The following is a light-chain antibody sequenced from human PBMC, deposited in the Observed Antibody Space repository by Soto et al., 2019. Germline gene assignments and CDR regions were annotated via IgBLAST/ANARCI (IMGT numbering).Light chain of an antibody. J-gene: IGLJ3*02. CDR2: STN. CDR3: VLYIGSGFVV. V-gene: IGLV8-61*01. CDR1: SGSVSTTYY. Sequence: TVVTQEPSFSVSPGGTVTLTCGLSSGSVSTTYYPSWYQQTPGQAPRTLIYSTNTRSSGVPDRFSGSILGNKAALTITGAQADDESDYYCVLYIGSGFVVFGGGTKVTVL.